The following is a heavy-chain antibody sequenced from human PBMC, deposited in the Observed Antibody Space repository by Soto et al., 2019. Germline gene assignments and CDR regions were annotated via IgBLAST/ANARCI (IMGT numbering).Heavy chain of an antibody. V-gene: IGHV2-5*02. CDR2: IYWDDDK. Sequence: QITLKESGPTLVKPTQTLTLTCTFSGFSLITSGVGVGWIRQPPGKALEWLALIYWDDDKRYSPSRKSRLTITKDTSKTQVVLTMTNMDPVDTATYYCAYSRYTGSGVDYWGQGTLVTVSS. J-gene: IGHJ4*02. D-gene: IGHD3-10*01. CDR1: GFSLITSGVG. CDR3: AYSRYTGSGVDY.